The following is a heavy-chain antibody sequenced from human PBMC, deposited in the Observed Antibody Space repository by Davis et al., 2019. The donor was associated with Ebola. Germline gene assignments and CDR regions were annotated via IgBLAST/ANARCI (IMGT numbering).Heavy chain of an antibody. V-gene: IGHV4-61*01. J-gene: IGHJ3*02. CDR3: ARVRGSWSVYDAFDI. D-gene: IGHD6-13*01. CDR2: IYYSGST. CDR1: GGSVSSGSYY. Sequence: MPSETLSLTCTVSGGSVSSGSYYWSWIRQPPGKGLEWIGYIYYSGSTNYNPSLKSRVTISVDTSKNQFSLKLSSVTAADTAVYYCARVRGSWSVYDAFDIWGQGTMVTVSS.